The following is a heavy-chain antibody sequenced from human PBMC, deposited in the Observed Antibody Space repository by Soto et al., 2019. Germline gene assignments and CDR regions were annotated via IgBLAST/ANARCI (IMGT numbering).Heavy chain of an antibody. CDR3: AGEGRDSSGYYLRAFDI. V-gene: IGHV3-53*02. D-gene: IGHD3-22*01. J-gene: IGHJ3*02. CDR2: IYSGGST. Sequence: EVQLVETGGGLIQPGGSLRLSCAASGFTVSSNYMSWVRQAPGKGLEWVSVIYSGGSTYYADSVKGRFTISRDNSKNTLYLQMNSLRAEDTAVYYCAGEGRDSSGYYLRAFDIWGQGTTVTVSS. CDR1: GFTVSSNY.